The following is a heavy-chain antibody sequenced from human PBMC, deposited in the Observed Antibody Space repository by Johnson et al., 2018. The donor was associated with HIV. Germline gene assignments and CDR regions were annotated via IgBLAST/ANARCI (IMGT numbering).Heavy chain of an antibody. CDR3: AKDLGDAVGTTHDAFDI. V-gene: IGHV3-30*18. J-gene: IGHJ3*02. CDR1: AFTFSSYG. CDR2: ISYDGSNK. D-gene: IGHD1-26*01. Sequence: QVQLVESGGGGVQPGRSLRLSCAASAFTFSSYGMHWVRQAPGKGLEWVAVISYDGSNKYYADSVKGRFTISRDNSKNTLYLQMNSLSAEDTAVYYCAKDLGDAVGTTHDAFDIWGQGTMVTVSS.